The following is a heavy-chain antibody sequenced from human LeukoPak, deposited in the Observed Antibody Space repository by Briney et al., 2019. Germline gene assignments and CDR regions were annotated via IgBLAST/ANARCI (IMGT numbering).Heavy chain of an antibody. V-gene: IGHV4-61*09. J-gene: IGHJ3*02. CDR3: ARGASGSSLSGFDI. D-gene: IGHD1-26*01. Sequence: PSETLSLTCTVSGGSVSSGRYNWNWIRQPAGKGLQWIGHISTSGSTNYSPSLMSRVTMSIDTSKNQFSLNLSSVTAADTAVYYCARGASGSSLSGFDIWGQGTMVTVSS. CDR2: ISTSGST. CDR1: GGSVSSGRYN.